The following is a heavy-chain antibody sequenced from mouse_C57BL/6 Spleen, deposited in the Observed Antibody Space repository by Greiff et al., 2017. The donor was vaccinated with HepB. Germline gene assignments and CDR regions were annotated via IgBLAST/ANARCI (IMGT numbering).Heavy chain of an antibody. J-gene: IGHJ4*01. D-gene: IGHD1-1*01. Sequence: QVQLQQSGPGLVAPSQSLSITCTVSGFSLTSYGVDWVRQSPGKGLEWLGVIWGVGSTNYNSALKSRLSISKDNSKSQVFLKMNSLQTDDTAMYYCASRTTGFLDYWGQGTSVTVSS. CDR3: ASRTTGFLDY. V-gene: IGHV2-6*01. CDR1: GFSLTSYG. CDR2: IWGVGST.